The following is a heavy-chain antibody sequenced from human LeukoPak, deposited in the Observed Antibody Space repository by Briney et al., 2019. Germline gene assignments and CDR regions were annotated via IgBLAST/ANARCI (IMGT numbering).Heavy chain of an antibody. V-gene: IGHV1-8*01. D-gene: IGHD3-22*01. J-gene: IGHJ4*02. CDR2: MNPNSGNT. CDR1: GYTFTSYD. Sequence: ASVKVSCKASGYTFTSYDINWVRQATGQGLEWMGWMNPNSGNTGYAQKFQGRVTMTRNTSISTAYMELSSLRSEDTAVYYCARSLASYDYDSSGYYWFDYWGQGTLVTVSS. CDR3: ARSLASYDYDSSGYYWFDY.